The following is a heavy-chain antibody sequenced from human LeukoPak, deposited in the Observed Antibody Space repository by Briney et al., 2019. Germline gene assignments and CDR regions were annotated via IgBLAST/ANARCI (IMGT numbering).Heavy chain of an antibody. CDR2: INHSGST. CDR1: GGSFSGYY. V-gene: IGHV4-34*01. CDR3: ARGCYDYVWGSYRTMNAFDI. Sequence: SETLSLTCAVYGGSFSGYYWSWIRQPPGKGLEWIGEINHSGSTNYNPSLKSRVTISVDTSKNQFSLKLSSVTAADTAVYYCARGCYDYVWGSYRTMNAFDIWGQGTMVTVSS. D-gene: IGHD3-16*02. J-gene: IGHJ3*02.